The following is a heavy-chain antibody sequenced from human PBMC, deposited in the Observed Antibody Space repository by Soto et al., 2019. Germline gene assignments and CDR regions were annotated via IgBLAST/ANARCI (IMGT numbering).Heavy chain of an antibody. D-gene: IGHD3-22*01. CDR1: GFTFSTYA. V-gene: IGHV3-23*01. CDR3: SNTYYYYID. J-gene: IGHJ4*02. Sequence: PGGSLRLSCAASGFTFSTYALSWVRQAPGKGLEWVSSISPSGDTTYYADSMKGRFSISRDNSKNTLYLEMNSLRAEDTAVYYCSNTYYYYIDWGQGALVTVSS. CDR2: ISPSGDTT.